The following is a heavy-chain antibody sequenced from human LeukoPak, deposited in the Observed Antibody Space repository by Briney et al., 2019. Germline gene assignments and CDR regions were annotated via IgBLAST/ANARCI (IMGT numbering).Heavy chain of an antibody. CDR1: GGSFSGYY. Sequence: KASETLSLTCAVYGGSFSGYYWSWIRQPPGKGLEWIGYIYYSGSTNYNPSLKSRVTISVDTSKNQFSLKLSSVTAADTAVYYCARRRVDTAMVTFGFDYWGQGTLVTVSS. CDR3: ARRRVDTAMVTFGFDY. V-gene: IGHV4-59*08. D-gene: IGHD5-18*01. CDR2: IYYSGST. J-gene: IGHJ4*02.